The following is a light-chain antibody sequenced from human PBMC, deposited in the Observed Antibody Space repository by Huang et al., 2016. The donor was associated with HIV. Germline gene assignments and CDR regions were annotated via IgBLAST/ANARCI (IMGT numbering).Light chain of an antibody. CDR2: GAS. V-gene: IGKV3-15*01. CDR3: QQYQDWPRT. J-gene: IGKJ1*01. Sequence: EIVMTQSPGTLSLSPGERATLSCRPSQSVSGNLAWYQHKPGQAPRRLIYGASTRATGGPARVSGSGSGTEVTLTISSLQSDDFVVYYCQQYQDWPRTFGQGTKVEIK. CDR1: QSVSGN.